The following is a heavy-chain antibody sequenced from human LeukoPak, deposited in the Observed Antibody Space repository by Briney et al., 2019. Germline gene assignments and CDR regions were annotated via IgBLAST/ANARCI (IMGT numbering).Heavy chain of an antibody. CDR2: IYYSGST. J-gene: IGHJ4*02. CDR3: ARAPGRTFYYFDC. D-gene: IGHD1-14*01. CDR1: GGSFSSHY. Sequence: SETLSLTCTVSGGSFSSHYWSWIRQPPEKGLEWIGYIYYSGSTSYNPSLKSRVTISVDTSKNQFSLKLSSVTAADTAVYYCARAPGRTFYYFDCWGQGTLVTVSS. V-gene: IGHV4-59*11.